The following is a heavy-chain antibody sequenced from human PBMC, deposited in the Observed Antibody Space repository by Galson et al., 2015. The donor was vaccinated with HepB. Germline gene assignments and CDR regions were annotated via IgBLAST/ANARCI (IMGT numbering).Heavy chain of an antibody. CDR1: GGSISSSNW. V-gene: IGHV4-4*02. CDR2: IYHSGST. CDR3: ARESSRWLHRLASTPPYYFDY. D-gene: IGHD5-24*01. J-gene: IGHJ4*02. Sequence: TLSLTCAVSGGSISSSNWWSWVRQPPGKGLEWIGEIYHSGSTNYNPSLKSRVTISVDKSKNQFSLKLSSVTAADTAVYYCARESSRWLHRLASTPPYYFDYWGQGTLVTVSS.